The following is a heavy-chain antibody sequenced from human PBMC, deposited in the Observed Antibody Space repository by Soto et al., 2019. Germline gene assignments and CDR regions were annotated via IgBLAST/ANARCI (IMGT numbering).Heavy chain of an antibody. D-gene: IGHD5-18*01. CDR1: GGTFSSYV. Sequence: QVQLVQSGVEGKKPGSSVKVSCKASGGTFSSYVISWVRQAPGQGLEWMGGVIPIFGTANYAQKFQGRVTITADQSTSTAYLELSSLRSEDTAVYYCARVPKLGYSYDLGGGYYYYGMDVWGQGTTVTVSS. J-gene: IGHJ6*02. CDR2: VIPIFGTA. V-gene: IGHV1-69*01. CDR3: ARVPKLGYSYDLGGGYYYYGMDV.